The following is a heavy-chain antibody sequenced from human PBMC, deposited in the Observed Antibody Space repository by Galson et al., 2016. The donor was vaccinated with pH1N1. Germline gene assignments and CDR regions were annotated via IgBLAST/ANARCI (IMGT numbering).Heavy chain of an antibody. J-gene: IGHJ5*02. CDR3: ARYHYYDDNGYLGWLDP. Sequence: SLRLSCAASGFSVSDKYMSWVRQAPGKGLAWVSIMYSGGNTYYADSVKGRFTISRNNSKNTLDLQINGLRAEDTAVYYCARYHYYDDNGYLGWLDPWGQGTLVTVSS. D-gene: IGHD3-22*01. CDR1: GFSVSDKY. V-gene: IGHV3-53*01. CDR2: MYSGGNT.